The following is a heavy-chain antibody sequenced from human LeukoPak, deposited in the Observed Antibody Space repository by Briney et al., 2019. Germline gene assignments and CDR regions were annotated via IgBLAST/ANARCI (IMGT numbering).Heavy chain of an antibody. J-gene: IGHJ5*02. V-gene: IGHV3-21*01. CDR1: GFTFSSYS. Sequence: GGSLRLSCAASGFTFSSYSMNWVRQAPGKGLEWVSSISSSSSYIYYADSVKGRFTISRDNAKNSLYLQMVSLRAEDTAVYYCARDEGSSGWYGQNWFDPWGQGTLVTVSS. D-gene: IGHD6-19*01. CDR2: ISSSSSYI. CDR3: ARDEGSSGWYGQNWFDP.